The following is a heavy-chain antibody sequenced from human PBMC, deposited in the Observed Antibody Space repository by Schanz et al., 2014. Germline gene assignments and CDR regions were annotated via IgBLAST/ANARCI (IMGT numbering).Heavy chain of an antibody. V-gene: IGHV4-59*08. CDR2: IYHSGSP. CDR3: ARQGDVYRLDY. D-gene: IGHD1-26*01. CDR1: GASISFYD. J-gene: IGHJ4*02. Sequence: QVQLQESGPGLVKPSETLSLTCTVSGASISFYDWNWIRQSPGKGLEWIGYIYHSGSPIYTPSLQGRAPNTKDTSKNQFPRKMESLTAADTAMYFCARQGDVYRLDYWGQGTLVTVTS.